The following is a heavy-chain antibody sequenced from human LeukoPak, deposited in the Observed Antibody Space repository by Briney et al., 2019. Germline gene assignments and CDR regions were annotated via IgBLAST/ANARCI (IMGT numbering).Heavy chain of an antibody. J-gene: IGHJ4*02. D-gene: IGHD5-18*01. CDR1: GLTFSRYA. V-gene: IGHV3-23*01. CDR3: AKDIAQGYTFGSIEQDY. CDR2: ISESGSGT. Sequence: GGSLRLSCAVSGLTFSRYAMSWVRQAPGKGLEWVSAISESGSGTYYVDSEKGRFTISRDNSKDTLSLQMNSLRAEDTAVYYCAKDIAQGYTFGSIEQDYWGQGTLVTVSS.